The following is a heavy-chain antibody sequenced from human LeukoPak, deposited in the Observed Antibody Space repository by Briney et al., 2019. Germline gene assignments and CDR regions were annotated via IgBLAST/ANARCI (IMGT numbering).Heavy chain of an antibody. V-gene: IGHV3-53*01. J-gene: IGHJ2*01. CDR1: GFSVSTNY. CDR3: ARVGDHFHWYLDL. D-gene: IGHD3-3*02. Sequence: GGSLRLSCAASGFSVSTNYMNWVRQAPGKGLEWVSNLYSGSSTYYADSVEGRFIVSRDSSKNTLSLQMNDLRAEDTAVYYCARVGDHFHWYLDLWGRGTLVTVSS. CDR2: LYSGSST.